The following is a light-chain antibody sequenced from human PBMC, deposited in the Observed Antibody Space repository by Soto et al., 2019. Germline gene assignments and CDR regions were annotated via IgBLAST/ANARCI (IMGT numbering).Light chain of an antibody. J-gene: IGKJ1*01. CDR2: DAS. V-gene: IGKV1-5*01. CDR1: HSISSW. Sequence: DIQMTQSPSTLSASLGDRVAITCRASHSISSWLAWYQQKPGKAPKLLIYDASSLQTGVPSRFSGSGSGTEFTLTISSLQPDDFATYYCQQYNSYSPMTFGQGTKVDIK. CDR3: QQYNSYSPMT.